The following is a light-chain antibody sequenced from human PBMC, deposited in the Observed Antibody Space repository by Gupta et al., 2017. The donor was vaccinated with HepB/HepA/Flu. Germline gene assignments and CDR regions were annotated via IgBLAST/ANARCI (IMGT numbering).Light chain of an antibody. CDR1: QNLLNCSNNKHC. V-gene: IGKV4-1*01. CDR3: LQYYRSPKT. CDR2: WSS. J-gene: IGKJ1*01. Sequence: DIVMTQSPEALAVSLGERATITCKSSQNLLNCSNNKHCLASYQQKPGQPPNLLFYWSSTRDSGVPDRFSGSWFGTDFTLTISSLQAEDVAVYYCLQYYRSPKTFGQGTKVEIK.